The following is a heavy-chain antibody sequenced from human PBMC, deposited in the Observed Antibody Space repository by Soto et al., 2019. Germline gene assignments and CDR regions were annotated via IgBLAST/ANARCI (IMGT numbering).Heavy chain of an antibody. D-gene: IGHD3-10*01. J-gene: IGHJ6*02. CDR2: IYDSGST. Sequence: SETLSLTCTVSGGSVSSGSFYWGWIRQPPGKGLEWIGYIYDSGSTNHNPSLKSRATILVDTSKNQFSLNLTSVTAADTAMYYCSRTYPYGSGRWRSMDVWGQGTTVTVSS. CDR3: SRTYPYGSGRWRSMDV. CDR1: GGSVSSGSFY. V-gene: IGHV4-61*01.